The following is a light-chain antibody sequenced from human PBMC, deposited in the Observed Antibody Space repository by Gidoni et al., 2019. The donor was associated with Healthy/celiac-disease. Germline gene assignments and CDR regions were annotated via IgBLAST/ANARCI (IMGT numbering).Light chain of an antibody. Sequence: EIVLTQSPATLSLSPGERATLSCRASQSVSSYLACYQQKPGQAPRLLIYDASNRATCIPARFSGSGSGTDFTLTISSLAPEDFAVYYCQQRSNWPCSFGQGTKLEIK. CDR3: QQRSNWPCS. J-gene: IGKJ2*04. V-gene: IGKV3-11*01. CDR1: QSVSSY. CDR2: DAS.